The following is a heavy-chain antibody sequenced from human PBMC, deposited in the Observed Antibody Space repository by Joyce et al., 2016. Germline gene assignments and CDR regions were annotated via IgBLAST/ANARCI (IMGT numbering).Heavy chain of an antibody. V-gene: IGHV3-11*01. D-gene: IGHD2-2*01. J-gene: IGHJ6*02. CDR1: GFTFSDYY. CDR3: ARGPGYCSTTTCSPGDGMDV. CDR2: ISSTGSTI. Sequence: QVQLVESGGGLVKPGGSLRLSCAASGFTFSDYYMSWIRQAPGKGLEVVSYISSTGSTIYYADSVKGRFTMSRNNAKNSLYLQMNSLRAEDTAVYYCARGPGYCSTTTCSPGDGMDVWGQGTTVTVSS.